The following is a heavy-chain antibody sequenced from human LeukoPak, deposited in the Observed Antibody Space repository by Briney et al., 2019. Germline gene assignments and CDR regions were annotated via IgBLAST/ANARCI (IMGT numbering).Heavy chain of an antibody. J-gene: IGHJ6*02. V-gene: IGHV3-23*01. CDR2: ISASGDST. D-gene: IGHD3-10*01. CDR3: SRYCITINCQTLGHYCGMDV. Sequence: GGSLRLSCAASGFTFSSHAMSWVRQAPGKGLEWVSAISASGDSTYYADSVKGRVTITRDNSRNTLFLQMNSLRAEDTAMYYCSRYCITINCQTLGHYCGMDVWGQGTTVTVSS. CDR1: GFTFSSHA.